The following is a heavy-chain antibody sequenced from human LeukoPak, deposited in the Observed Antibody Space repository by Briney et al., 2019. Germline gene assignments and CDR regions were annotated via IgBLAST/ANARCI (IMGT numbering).Heavy chain of an antibody. V-gene: IGHV3-48*02. D-gene: IGHD3-9*01. J-gene: IGHJ4*02. CDR2: ISNSGNTI. CDR3: AQKSNSDWFIDY. Sequence: GGSLRLPCADSGFTFSSYSMNWVRQAPGKGLEWVSYISNSGNTIYYADSVKGRFTISRDNAKNSLYLQMNSLRDEDTAVYYCAQKSNSDWFIDYWGQGTLVTVSS. CDR1: GFTFSSYS.